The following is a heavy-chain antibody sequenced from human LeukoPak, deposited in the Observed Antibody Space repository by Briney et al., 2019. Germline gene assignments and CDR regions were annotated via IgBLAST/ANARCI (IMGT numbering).Heavy chain of an antibody. CDR2: IIPIFGTA. D-gene: IGHD3-3*01. Sequence: ASVKVSCKASGGTFSSYAISWVRQAPGQGLEWMGGIIPIFGTANYAQRFQGRVTITTDESTSTAYMELSSLRSEDTAVYYCARVVRDFWGGPDWFDPWGQGTLVTVSS. CDR1: GGTFSSYA. V-gene: IGHV1-69*05. J-gene: IGHJ5*02. CDR3: ARVVRDFWGGPDWFDP.